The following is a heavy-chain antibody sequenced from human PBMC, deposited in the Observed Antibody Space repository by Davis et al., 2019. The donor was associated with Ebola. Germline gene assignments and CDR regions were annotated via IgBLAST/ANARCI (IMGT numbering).Heavy chain of an antibody. CDR1: GVSISSNGYY. CDR2: IHNSGST. CDR3: ARGWAIFGVALDYYFDF. J-gene: IGHJ4*02. Sequence: SETLSLTCTVSGVSISSNGYYWNWIRHHPGKGLEWIGYIHNSGSTSYNPSLKSRVSVSIDTSKNQFSLKMTSVTAADTAVYYCARGWAIFGVALDYYFDFWGQGSLVTVSS. D-gene: IGHD3-3*01. V-gene: IGHV4-31*03.